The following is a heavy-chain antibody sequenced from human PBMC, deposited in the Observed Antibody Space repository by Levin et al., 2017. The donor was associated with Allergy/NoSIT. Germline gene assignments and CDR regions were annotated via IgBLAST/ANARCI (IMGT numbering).Heavy chain of an antibody. V-gene: IGHV3-66*01. CDR2: IYSGGST. CDR1: GFTVSNNY. J-gene: IGHJ6*03. CDR3: ARDMSWTNQEYYIDV. D-gene: IGHD3/OR15-3a*01. Sequence: GGSLRLSCAASGFTVSNNYMSWVRQAPGKGLDWVSVIYSGGSTYYADSVKGRFAISRDSSKNTLYLEMNGLRAEDTAVYYCARDMSWTNQEYYIDVWGKGTTVTVSS.